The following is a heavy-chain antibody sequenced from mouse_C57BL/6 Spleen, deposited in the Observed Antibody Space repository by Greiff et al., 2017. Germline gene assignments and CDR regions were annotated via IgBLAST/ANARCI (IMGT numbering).Heavy chain of an antibody. V-gene: IGHV5-6*01. J-gene: IGHJ3*01. CDR1: GFTFSSYG. D-gene: IGHD2-5*01. CDR3: ARDSNFLAY. Sequence: VQLKESGGDLVKPGGSLKLSCAASGFTFSSYGMSWVRQTPDKRLEWVATISSGGSYTYYPDSVKGRFTISRDNAKNTLYLQMSSLKSEDTAMYYCARDSNFLAYWGQGTLVTVSA. CDR2: ISSGGSYT.